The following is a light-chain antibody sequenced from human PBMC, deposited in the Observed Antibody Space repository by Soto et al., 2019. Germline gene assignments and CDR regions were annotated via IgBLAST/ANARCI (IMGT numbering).Light chain of an antibody. J-gene: IGKJ2*01. CDR2: AAS. CDR3: QQFEKWPFT. Sequence: EIVMTQSPGTLSVSLGERVTLSCRASQSVSRNLAWYQQRPGQVPRLLFYAASTRATDVPGTFSGSGSGTEATLTISSLQSEDCAVYYCQQFEKWPFTFGQGTKLEIK. CDR1: QSVSRN. V-gene: IGKV3-15*01.